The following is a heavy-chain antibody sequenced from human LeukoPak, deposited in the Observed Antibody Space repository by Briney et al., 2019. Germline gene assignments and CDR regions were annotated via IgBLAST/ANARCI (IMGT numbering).Heavy chain of an antibody. CDR3: ARLSLKVLEWSPTKGKETHYFDY. CDR1: GFTFSSYG. V-gene: IGHV3-23*01. J-gene: IGHJ4*02. CDR2: ISGSGGST. D-gene: IGHD3-3*01. Sequence: GGTLRLSCAASGFTFSSYGMSWVRQAPGKWLEWVSAISGSGGSTYYADSVKGRFTISRDNSKNTLYLQMNSLRAEDTAVYYCARLSLKVLEWSPTKGKETHYFDYWGQGTLVTVSS.